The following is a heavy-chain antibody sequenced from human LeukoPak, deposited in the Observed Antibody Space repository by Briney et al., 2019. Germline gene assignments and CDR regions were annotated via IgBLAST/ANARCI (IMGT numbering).Heavy chain of an antibody. D-gene: IGHD3-10*01. CDR2: ISSSSSTI. Sequence: PGGSLRLSCAASGFTFSSYSLNWVRQAPGKGLEWVSYISSSSSTIYYADSVKGRFTISRDNAKNSLYLQMNSLRDEDTAVYYCASYGSRYYGSGSFPFWGQGTLVTASS. J-gene: IGHJ4*02. CDR3: ASYGSRYYGSGSFPF. V-gene: IGHV3-48*02. CDR1: GFTFSSYS.